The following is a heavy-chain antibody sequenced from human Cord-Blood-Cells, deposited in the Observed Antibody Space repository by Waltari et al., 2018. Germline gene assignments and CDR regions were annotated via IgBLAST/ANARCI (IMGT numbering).Heavy chain of an antibody. CDR1: GYTCTSYD. Sequence: QVQLVQSGAEVKKPGASVKVSCKASGYTCTSYDINWVRQATGQGLEWMGWMNPNRGNTGYAQKFQGRVTMTRNTSISTAYMELSSLISEDTAGYYCARQKDPSPFYYYYYGMDVWGQGTTVTVSS. CDR2: MNPNRGNT. J-gene: IGHJ6*02. V-gene: IGHV1-8*01. CDR3: ARQKDPSPFYYYYYGMDV.